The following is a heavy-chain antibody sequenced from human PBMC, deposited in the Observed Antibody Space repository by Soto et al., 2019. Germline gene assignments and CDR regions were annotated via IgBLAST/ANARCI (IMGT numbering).Heavy chain of an antibody. CDR1: DFVFSNYS. J-gene: IGHJ4*02. CDR3: TRGTKGGSPPL. Sequence: GGSLRLSCAGSDFVFSNYSMNWVRQAPGRGLEWVSYISSSSTNTYYAASARGRFTVSRDNAKNSLFLRMISLKDEDTAVYYCTRGTKGGSPPLWGRGTLVTVSS. V-gene: IGHV3-48*02. D-gene: IGHD1-7*01. CDR2: ISSSSTNT.